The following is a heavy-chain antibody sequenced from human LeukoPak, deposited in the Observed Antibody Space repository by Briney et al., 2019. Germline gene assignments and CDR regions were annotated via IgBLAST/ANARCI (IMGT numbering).Heavy chain of an antibody. CDR2: INHSGST. D-gene: IGHD2-15*01. J-gene: IGHJ6*02. CDR3: AGSDCSGGSCYPSSYYYYGMDV. Sequence: SETLSLTCAVYGGSFSGYYWSWIRQPPGKGLEWIGEINHSGSTNYNPSLKSRVTISVDTSKNQFSLRLSSVTAADTAVHYCAGSDCSGGSCYPSSYYYYGMDVWGQGTTVTVSS. V-gene: IGHV4-34*01. CDR1: GGSFSGYY.